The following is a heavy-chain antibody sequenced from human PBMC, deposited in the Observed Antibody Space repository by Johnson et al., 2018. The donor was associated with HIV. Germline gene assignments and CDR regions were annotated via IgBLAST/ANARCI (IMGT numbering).Heavy chain of an antibody. V-gene: IGHV3-64*04. D-gene: IGHD6-6*01. CDR1: GFTFGDYA. CDR2: ISSNGGST. CDR3: ARDRTLWQLVRPGGAFDV. J-gene: IGHJ3*01. Sequence: QVQLVESGGGLVQPGRSLRLSCTASGFTFGDYAMSWVRQAPGKGLEYVSAISSNGGSTYYAKSVKGRFTISRDNSKNSLYLQMNSLRAEDTAVYYCARDRTLWQLVRPGGAFDVWGQGTLVTVSS.